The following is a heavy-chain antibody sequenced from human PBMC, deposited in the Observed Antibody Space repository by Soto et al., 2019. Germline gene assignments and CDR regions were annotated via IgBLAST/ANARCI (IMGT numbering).Heavy chain of an antibody. CDR1: GGSINSGGYS. CDR2: IYHTGNT. J-gene: IGHJ6*02. Sequence: QLQLQESGSGLVKPSQTLSLTCTVSGGSINSGGYSWIWIRQPPGKGLEWIGYIYHTGNTFYNPSLQSRVTISVDQYKNQFSLSLGSVTAADTAMYYCARVERTLSTPFAYGMDVWGQGTTVTVSS. V-gene: IGHV4-30-2*01. D-gene: IGHD2-2*01. CDR3: ARVERTLSTPFAYGMDV.